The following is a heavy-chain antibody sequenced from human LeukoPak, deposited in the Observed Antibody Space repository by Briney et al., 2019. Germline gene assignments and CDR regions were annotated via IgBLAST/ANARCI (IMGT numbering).Heavy chain of an antibody. CDR1: GFILSSYA. CDR2: ISGSGGST. V-gene: IGHV3-23*01. D-gene: IGHD6-19*01. CDR3: AKAQWLVLFPFDY. Sequence: GGSLRLSCAASGFILSSYAMSWVRQAPGKGLEWVSAISGSGGSTYYADSVKGRFTISRDNSKNTLYLQMNSLRAEDTAVYYCAKAQWLVLFPFDYWGQGTLVTVSS. J-gene: IGHJ4*02.